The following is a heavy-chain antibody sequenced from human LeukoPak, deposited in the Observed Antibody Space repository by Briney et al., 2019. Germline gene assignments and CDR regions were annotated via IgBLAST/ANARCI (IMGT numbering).Heavy chain of an antibody. Sequence: GGSLRLSCAAFGVSVYNNHISWVRQAPGKGLERVSVIKSGGGGIYYADSVKGRFTISRDSTKGSVYLQLNSLRAEDTAVYYCARENDYHFDYWGQGTLVTVSS. CDR1: GVSVYNNH. J-gene: IGHJ4*02. CDR2: IKSGGGGI. V-gene: IGHV3-66*01. CDR3: ARENDYHFDY. D-gene: IGHD4-11*01.